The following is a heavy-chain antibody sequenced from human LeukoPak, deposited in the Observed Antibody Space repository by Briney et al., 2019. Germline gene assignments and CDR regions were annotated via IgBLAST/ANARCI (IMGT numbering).Heavy chain of an antibody. CDR1: GGSISSYY. J-gene: IGHJ5*02. Sequence: SETLSVTCTVSGGSISSYYWSWIRQSAGKGLEWIGRIYTSGSTNYNPSLKSRVTMSVDTSKNQFSLKLSSVTAADTAVYHCARDRGSGYCSSTSCYNWFDPWGQGTLVTVSS. CDR3: ARDRGSGYCSSTSCYNWFDP. V-gene: IGHV4-4*07. CDR2: IYTSGST. D-gene: IGHD2-2*01.